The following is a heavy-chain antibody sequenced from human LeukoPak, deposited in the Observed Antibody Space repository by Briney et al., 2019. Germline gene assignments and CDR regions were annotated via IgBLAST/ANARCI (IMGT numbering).Heavy chain of an antibody. CDR2: ISSSSSYI. D-gene: IGHD3-22*01. CDR1: GFTFSSYS. Sequence: PGGSLRLSCAASGFTFSSYSMNWVRQAPGKGLEWVSSISSSSSYIYYADSVKGRFTISRDNAKNSLYLQMNSLRAEDTAVYYCARDRDSSGYHLVDCWGQGTLVTVSS. J-gene: IGHJ4*02. CDR3: ARDRDSSGYHLVDC. V-gene: IGHV3-21*01.